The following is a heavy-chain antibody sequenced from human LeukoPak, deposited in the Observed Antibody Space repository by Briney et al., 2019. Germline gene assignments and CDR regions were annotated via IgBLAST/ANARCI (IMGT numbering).Heavy chain of an antibody. CDR2: INPNTGVS. CDR3: ARGIWVGELLSFDY. CDR1: GYTFTNYY. J-gene: IGHJ4*02. V-gene: IGHV1-2*02. Sequence: GASVKVSCKASGYTFTNYYMHWVRQAPGHGLEWMGWINPNTGVSKSAQKFQGRVTMTRDTSISTAYLELSNLRSDDTAVYYCARGIWVGELLSFDYWGQGTLVTVSS. D-gene: IGHD3-10*01.